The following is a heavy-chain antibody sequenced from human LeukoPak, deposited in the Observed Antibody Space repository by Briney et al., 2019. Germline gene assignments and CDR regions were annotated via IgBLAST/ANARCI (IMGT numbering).Heavy chain of an antibody. CDR3: ARLYYYGSGEGL. J-gene: IGHJ4*02. D-gene: IGHD3-10*01. V-gene: IGHV3-30*02. Sequence: GGSLRLSCAASGFTFSSYGMHWVRQAPGRGLEWVAFIRYDGSNKYYADSVKGRFTISRDNSKNTLYLQMNSLRAEDTAVYYCARLYYYGSGEGLWGQGTLVTVSS. CDR2: IRYDGSNK. CDR1: GFTFSSYG.